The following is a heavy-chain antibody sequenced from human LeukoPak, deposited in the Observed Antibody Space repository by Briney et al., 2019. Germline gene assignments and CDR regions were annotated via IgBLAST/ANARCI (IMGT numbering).Heavy chain of an antibody. Sequence: GGSLRLSCAASGFTFSSYEMNWVRQAPGKGLEWVSYISSSGSTIYYADSVKGRFTISRDNAKNSLYLQMNSLRAEDTAVYYCARGGDIVVVPAAGPFDYWGQGTLVTVSS. V-gene: IGHV3-48*03. CDR1: GFTFSSYE. CDR3: ARGGDIVVVPAAGPFDY. D-gene: IGHD2-2*01. J-gene: IGHJ4*02. CDR2: ISSSGSTI.